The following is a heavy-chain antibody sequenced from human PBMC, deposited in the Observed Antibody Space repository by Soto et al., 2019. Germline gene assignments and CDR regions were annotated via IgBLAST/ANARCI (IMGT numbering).Heavy chain of an antibody. J-gene: IGHJ5*02. CDR1: GGSFSGYY. V-gene: IGHV4-34*01. CDR3: AGKASITMVRGVFNWFDP. CDR2: INHSGST. D-gene: IGHD3-10*01. Sequence: QVQLQQWGAGLLKPSETLSLTCAVYGGSFSGYYWSWIRQPPGKGLEWIGEINHSGSTNYNPSLKSRVTISVDTSKNQFSLKLSSVTAADTAVYYCAGKASITMVRGVFNWFDPWGQGTLVTVSS.